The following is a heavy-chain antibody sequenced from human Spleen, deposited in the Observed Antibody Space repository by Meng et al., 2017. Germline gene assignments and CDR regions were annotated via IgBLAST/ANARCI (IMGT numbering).Heavy chain of an antibody. D-gene: IGHD6-19*01. J-gene: IGHJ5*02. V-gene: IGHV4-39*01. CDR3: VRSSAWVRTGFDP. Sequence: QVQLQESGPGLVKPSETLSLICVVSGGSISTSGYYWGWIRQSPGKGLEWIGSIGHSGFTYYTPSLKSRVAVSLDMSKSQFSLMLTSVTAADTAVYYCVRSSAWVRTGFDPWGQGTLVTVSS. CDR2: IGHSGFT. CDR1: GGSISTSGYY.